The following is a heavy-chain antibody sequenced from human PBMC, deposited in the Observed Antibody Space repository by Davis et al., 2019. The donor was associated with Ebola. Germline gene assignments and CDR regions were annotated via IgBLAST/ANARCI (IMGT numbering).Heavy chain of an antibody. CDR2: IYPGDSDT. D-gene: IGHD2-8*02. CDR3: ASLRRTITGMDDGFDI. Sequence: PGGSLRLSCKGSGYSFTSYWIAWVRQMPGKGLEWMGIIYPGDSDTRYSPSFRGQVTISADKSMKTAFLQWSSLKASDSGMYYCASLRRTITGMDDGFDIWGQGTMVTVSS. J-gene: IGHJ3*02. CDR1: GYSFTSYW. V-gene: IGHV5-51*01.